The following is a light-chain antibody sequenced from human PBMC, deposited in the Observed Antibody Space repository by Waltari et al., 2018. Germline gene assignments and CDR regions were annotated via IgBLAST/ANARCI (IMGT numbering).Light chain of an antibody. CDR2: KDT. CDR1: ALPKQY. V-gene: IGLV3-25*03. CDR3: QSADSSGTYP. J-gene: IGLJ2*01. Sequence: SYELTQPPSVSVSPGQTARITCSGDALPKQYAYWYQQKPGQAPVLVIYKDTERPSGIPVGFSGYSSGTTVTLTISGVRAEDEADYYCQSADSSGTYPFGGGTKLTVL.